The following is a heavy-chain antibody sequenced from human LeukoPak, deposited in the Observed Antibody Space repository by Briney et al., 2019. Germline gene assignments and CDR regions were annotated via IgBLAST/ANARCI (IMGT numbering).Heavy chain of an antibody. D-gene: IGHD3-3*01. Sequence: KPGGSLRLSCAASGFTFSNAWRSWVRQAPGKGLEWVGRIKSKTDGGTTDYAAPVKGRFTISRDDSKNTLYLQMNSLKTEDTAVYYCITDLSDYDFWSGYYYYMDVWGKGTTVTVSS. CDR3: ITDLSDYDFWSGYYYYMDV. V-gene: IGHV3-15*01. CDR2: IKSKTDGGTT. J-gene: IGHJ6*03. CDR1: GFTFSNAW.